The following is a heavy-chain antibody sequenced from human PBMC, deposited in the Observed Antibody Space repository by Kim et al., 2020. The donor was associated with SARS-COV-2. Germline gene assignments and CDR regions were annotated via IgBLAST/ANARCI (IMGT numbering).Heavy chain of an antibody. D-gene: IGHD3-22*01. Sequence: ASVKVSCKVSGYTLTELSMHWVRQAPGKGLEWMGGFDPEDGETIYAQKFQGRVTMTEDTSTDTAYMELSSLRSEDTAVYYCATESRGYYDSSGYYSDRVDAFDIWGQGTMVTVSS. CDR3: ATESRGYYDSSGYYSDRVDAFDI. CDR2: FDPEDGET. CDR1: GYTLTELS. V-gene: IGHV1-24*01. J-gene: IGHJ3*02.